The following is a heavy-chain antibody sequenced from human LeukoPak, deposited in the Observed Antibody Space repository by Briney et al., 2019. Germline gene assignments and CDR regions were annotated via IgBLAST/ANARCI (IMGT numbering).Heavy chain of an antibody. CDR3: ARHHSGYDWGSWFDP. CDR2: IYPGDSDT. V-gene: IGHV5-51*01. D-gene: IGHD5-12*01. Sequence: GESLKISCKGSGYSFTSYWIGWVRQMPGKGLEWMGIIYPGDSDTRYSPSLQGQFAISADKSIGTAYLQWSSLKASDTAMYYCARHHSGYDWGSWFDPWGQGTLVTVSS. J-gene: IGHJ5*02. CDR1: GYSFTSYW.